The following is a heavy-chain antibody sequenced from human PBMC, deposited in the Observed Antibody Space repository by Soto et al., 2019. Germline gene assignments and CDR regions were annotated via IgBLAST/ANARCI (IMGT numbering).Heavy chain of an antibody. CDR2: FDPEDGDGT. CDR1: GYTLTELS. J-gene: IGHJ3*02. D-gene: IGHD2-8*02. Sequence: ASVKVSCKVSGYTLTELSMHWVRQAPGKGLEWMGGFDPEDGDGTSYAQSFQGRVTMTRDTSTSTDQMELSSLTCEDTAVYFCAREAPSTGAFDIWGQGTMVTVSS. CDR3: AREAPSTGAFDI. V-gene: IGHV1-24*01.